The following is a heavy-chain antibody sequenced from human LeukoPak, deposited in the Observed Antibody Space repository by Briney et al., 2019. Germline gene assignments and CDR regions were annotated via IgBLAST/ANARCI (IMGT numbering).Heavy chain of an antibody. CDR3: ARGRVYCSSTSCRRFDP. Sequence: PSETLSLTCAVYGGSFSGYYWSWIRQPPGKGLEWIGEINHSGSTNYNPSLKSRVTISVDTSENQFSLKLSSVTAADTAVYYCARGRVYCSSTSCRRFDPWGQGTLVTVSS. V-gene: IGHV4-34*01. CDR1: GGSFSGYY. CDR2: INHSGST. D-gene: IGHD2-2*01. J-gene: IGHJ5*02.